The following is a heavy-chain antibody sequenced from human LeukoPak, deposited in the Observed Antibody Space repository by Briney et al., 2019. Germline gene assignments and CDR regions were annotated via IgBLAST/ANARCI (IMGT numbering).Heavy chain of an antibody. CDR1: GYIFTSYY. V-gene: IGHV1-46*01. J-gene: IGHJ2*01. CDR2: INPSGGST. Sequence: GASVKVSCKASGYIFTSYYMHWVRQAPGQGLEWMGIINPSGGSTSYAQKFQGRVTMTRDTSMSTVYMELSSLRSEDTAVYYCARAEIAVADIETYFDLWGRGTLVTVSS. D-gene: IGHD6-19*01. CDR3: ARAEIAVADIETYFDL.